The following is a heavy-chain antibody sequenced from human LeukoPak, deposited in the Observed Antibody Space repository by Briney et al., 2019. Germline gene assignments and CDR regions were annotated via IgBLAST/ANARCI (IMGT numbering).Heavy chain of an antibody. CDR2: IRSKAYGGTT. CDR3: TRDHAIFGVVISSYFDL. CDR1: GFTFGDYA. J-gene: IGHJ2*01. Sequence: GGSLRLPCTASGFTFGDYAMSWVRQAPGKGLEWVGFIRSKAYGGTTEYAASVKGRFTISRDDSKSIAYLQMNSLKTADTAVYYCTRDHAIFGVVISSYFDLWGRGTLVTVSS. V-gene: IGHV3-49*04. D-gene: IGHD3-3*01.